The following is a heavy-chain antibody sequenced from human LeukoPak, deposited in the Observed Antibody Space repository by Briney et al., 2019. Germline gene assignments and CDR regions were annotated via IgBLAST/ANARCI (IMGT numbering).Heavy chain of an antibody. CDR2: IKGDGSEK. Sequence: GGSLRLSCAASGFTLSGYFMSWVRQAPGEGLEWVASIKGDGSEKYYVDSVKGRFTISRDNAKNSLYLQMNSLRAEDTAVYYCARDRGWRSSGYYLYYFDFWGQGTLDTVSS. V-gene: IGHV3-7*01. CDR3: ARDRGWRSSGYYLYYFDF. CDR1: GFTLSGYF. D-gene: IGHD3-22*01. J-gene: IGHJ4*02.